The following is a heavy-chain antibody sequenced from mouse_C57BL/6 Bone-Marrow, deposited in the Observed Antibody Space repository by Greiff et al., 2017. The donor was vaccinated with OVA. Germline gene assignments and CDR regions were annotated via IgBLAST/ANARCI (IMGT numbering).Heavy chain of an antibody. CDR1: GYTFTDYE. CDR3: TRWGLFYAMDY. D-gene: IGHD6-5*01. Sequence: LVESGAELVRPGASVTLSCKASGYTFTDYEMHWVKQTPVHGLEWIGAIDPETGGTAYNQKFKGKAILTADKSSSTAYMELRSLTSEDSAVYYCTRWGLFYAMDYWGQGTSVTVSS. CDR2: IDPETGGT. J-gene: IGHJ4*01. V-gene: IGHV1-15*01.